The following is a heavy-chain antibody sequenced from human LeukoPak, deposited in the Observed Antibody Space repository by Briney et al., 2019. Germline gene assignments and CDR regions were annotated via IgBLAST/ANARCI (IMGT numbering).Heavy chain of an antibody. D-gene: IGHD1-1*01. J-gene: IGHJ4*02. Sequence: SETLSLTCTVSGGSISSYYWSWIRQPPGKGLEWIGYIYNSESTNYNPSLKSRVTISGDTSRNQVSLKLRSVTAADTAVYYCAKIRERTGTTFDSWGQGTLVTVSS. V-gene: IGHV4-59*08. CDR2: IYNSEST. CDR1: GGSISSYY. CDR3: AKIRERTGTTFDS.